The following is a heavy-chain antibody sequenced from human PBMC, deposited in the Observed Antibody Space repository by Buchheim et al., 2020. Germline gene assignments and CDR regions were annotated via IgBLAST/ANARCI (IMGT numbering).Heavy chain of an antibody. CDR2: IKADGSEK. CDR3: ARSQSARWTLDYYYYGMDV. V-gene: IGHV3-7*03. D-gene: IGHD3/OR15-3a*01. CDR1: GFTFSSHW. Sequence: EVQLVESGGGLVQPGGSLRLSCAASGFTFSSHWMSWVRQAPGKGLEWVANIKADGSEKYYVDSVKGRFTISRDNAANSLFLQMNSLRVEDTAVYYCARSQSARWTLDYYYYGMDVWGQGTT. J-gene: IGHJ6*02.